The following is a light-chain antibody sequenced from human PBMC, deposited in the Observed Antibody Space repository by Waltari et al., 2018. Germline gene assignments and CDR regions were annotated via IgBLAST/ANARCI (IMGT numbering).Light chain of an antibody. CDR2: EKK. CDR3: QSYDSTLRGSL. J-gene: IGLJ2*01. CDR1: SSNIGADFA. Sequence: QSVLTQPPSISGAPGQRVTIPCTGSSSNIGADFAVHWYQQLPGTVPKLSIFEKKYRPSGVPDRFSGSKSGTSASLAITGLQPEDEGDYYCQSYDSTLRGSLFGGGTKLTVL. V-gene: IGLV1-40*01.